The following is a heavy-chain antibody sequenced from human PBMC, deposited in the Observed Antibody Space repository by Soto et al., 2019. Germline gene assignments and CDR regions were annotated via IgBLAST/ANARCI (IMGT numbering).Heavy chain of an antibody. CDR2: ISYDGSNK. J-gene: IGHJ3*02. Sequence: QVQLVESGGGVVQPGRSLRLSCAASGFTFSSYAMHWVRQAPGKGLEWVAVISYDGSNKYYADSVKGRLTISRDNSKNTLYLQMNSLRAEDTAVYYCARATSGWYKDAFDIWGQGTMVTVSS. D-gene: IGHD6-19*01. V-gene: IGHV3-30-3*01. CDR3: ARATSGWYKDAFDI. CDR1: GFTFSSYA.